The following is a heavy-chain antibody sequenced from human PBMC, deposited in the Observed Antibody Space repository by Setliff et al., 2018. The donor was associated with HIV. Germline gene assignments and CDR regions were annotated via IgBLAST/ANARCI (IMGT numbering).Heavy chain of an antibody. Sequence: ASVKVSFKASGYSFTDYPLHWVRQVPGHGLEWMGWINPNSGGTNYAQRFQGRVTMTRDTSISTAYMELSRLRSDDTAVYFCARGIQWSSAWYGYWGQGTLVTVSS. J-gene: IGHJ4*02. V-gene: IGHV1-2*02. D-gene: IGHD6-19*01. CDR1: GYSFTDYP. CDR3: ARGIQWSSAWYGY. CDR2: INPNSGGT.